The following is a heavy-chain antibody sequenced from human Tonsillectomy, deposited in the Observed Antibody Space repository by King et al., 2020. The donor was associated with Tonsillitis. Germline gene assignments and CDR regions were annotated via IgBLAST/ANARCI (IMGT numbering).Heavy chain of an antibody. J-gene: IGHJ4*02. CDR2: IYPGDSNT. V-gene: IGHV5-51*01. CDR3: ARHTLLRGVTQLDY. D-gene: IGHD3-10*01. CDR1: GYSFTSYW. Sequence: VQLVESGAEVKKPGESLKISCKGSGYSFTSYWIGWVRQMPGKGLEWMGIIYPGDSNTRYSPSFQGQVTISADKSISTAYLPWGSLKSSDTAMYFWARHTLLRGVTQLDYWGQGTLVTVSS.